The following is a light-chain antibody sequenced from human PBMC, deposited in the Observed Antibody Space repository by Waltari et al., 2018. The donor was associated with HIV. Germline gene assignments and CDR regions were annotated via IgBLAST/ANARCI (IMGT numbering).Light chain of an antibody. V-gene: IGKV1-5*03. CDR1: QSLGIW. CDR2: KTS. Sequence: DIQVTQSPSTLSAAGDSVTITCRASQSLGIWLAWYQQKPGKAPKLLIYKTSTLEIGVPSRFSGSRSGTEFTLTINSLEPDDFATYYCQESLTFTFGPGTKVDL. J-gene: IGKJ3*01. CDR3: QESLTFT.